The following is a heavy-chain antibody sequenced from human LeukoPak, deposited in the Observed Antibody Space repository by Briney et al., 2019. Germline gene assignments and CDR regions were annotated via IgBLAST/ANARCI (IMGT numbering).Heavy chain of an antibody. D-gene: IGHD1-14*01. CDR1: GYTFTDYY. Sequence: ASVKVSCKASGYTFTDYYIHWVQQAPGKGPEWMGRVDPEDGETKYSEKLQGRVTITADTSTDTAFMELSRLRSEDTAVYYCVTAVTGAAFDLWGQGTKVTVSS. CDR3: VTAVTGAAFDL. CDR2: VDPEDGET. V-gene: IGHV1-69-2*01. J-gene: IGHJ3*01.